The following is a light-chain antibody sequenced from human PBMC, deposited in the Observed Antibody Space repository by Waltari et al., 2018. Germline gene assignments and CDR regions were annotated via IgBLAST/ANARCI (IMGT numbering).Light chain of an antibody. Sequence: QSVLTQPPSVSASPGQRVTISCSGGHPNIGNNYVSWYLQLPRTAPKLLIYENNKRPSAIPDRFSGSKSGTSATLVITGVQAGDEADYYCGSWDDSLSSSWIFGGGTKLTVL. CDR3: GSWDDSLSSSWI. J-gene: IGLJ3*02. V-gene: IGLV1-51*02. CDR1: HPNIGNNY. CDR2: ENN.